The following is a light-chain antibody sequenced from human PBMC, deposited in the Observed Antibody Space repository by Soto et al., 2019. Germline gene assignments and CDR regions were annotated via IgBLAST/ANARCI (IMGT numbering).Light chain of an antibody. CDR2: EVS. V-gene: IGLV2-14*01. CDR3: SSYTSSSTPHYV. CDR1: SVDVGGYNY. J-gene: IGLJ1*01. Sequence: QSALTQPASVSGSPGQSITITCTGTSVDVGGYNYVSWYQHHPGKAPKLLIFEVSNRPSGVSNRFSGSKSGNTASLTISGLQAEDEADYYYSSYTSSSTPHYVFGTGTKLTVL.